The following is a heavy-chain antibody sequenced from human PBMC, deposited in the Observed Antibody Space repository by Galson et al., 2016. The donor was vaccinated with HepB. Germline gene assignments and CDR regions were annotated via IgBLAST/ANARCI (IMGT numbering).Heavy chain of an antibody. CDR2: ISGSGVTT. J-gene: IGHJ4*02. D-gene: IGHD6-13*01. Sequence: SLRLSCAASGFTVSSNYMSWVRQAPGKGLEWVSGISGSGVTTYYADSVKGRFSISRDNSKDTLYLHINSLRAEDTAVYYCAKGTAASSKYYFDFWGQGAPVTASS. V-gene: IGHV3-23*01. CDR3: AKGTAASSKYYFDF. CDR1: GFTVSSNY.